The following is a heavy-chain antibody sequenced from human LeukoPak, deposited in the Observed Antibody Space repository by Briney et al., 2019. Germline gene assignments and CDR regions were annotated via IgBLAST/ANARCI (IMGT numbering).Heavy chain of an antibody. Sequence: GASVKVSCKASGGTFSSYAISWVRQAPGQGLEWMGGIIPIFGTANYAQKFQGRVTITADESTSTAYMELSSLRSEDTAVYYCARDRDPNPIFGVVITNFDYWGQGTLVTVSS. V-gene: IGHV1-69*13. D-gene: IGHD3-3*01. J-gene: IGHJ4*02. CDR2: IIPIFGTA. CDR1: GGTFSSYA. CDR3: ARDRDPNPIFGVVITNFDY.